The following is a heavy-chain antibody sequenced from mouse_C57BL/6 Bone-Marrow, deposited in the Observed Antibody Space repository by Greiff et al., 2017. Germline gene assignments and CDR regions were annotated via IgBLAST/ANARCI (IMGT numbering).Heavy chain of an antibody. J-gene: IGHJ4*01. V-gene: IGHV1-64*01. CDR3: ARRLGPSFYYSNYGAMDY. D-gene: IGHD2-5*01. CDR1: GYTFTSYW. Sequence: QVQLQQPGAELVKPGASVKLSCKASGYTFTSYWMHWVKQRPGQGLEWIGMIHPNSGSTNYNEKFKSKATLTVDKSSSTAYMQLSSLTSEDSAVYYCARRLGPSFYYSNYGAMDYWGQGTSVTVSS. CDR2: IHPNSGST.